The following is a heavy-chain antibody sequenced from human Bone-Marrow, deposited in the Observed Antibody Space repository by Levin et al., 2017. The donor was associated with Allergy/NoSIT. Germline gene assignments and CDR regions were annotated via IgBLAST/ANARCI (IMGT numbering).Heavy chain of an antibody. CDR1: GFTFSGYS. Sequence: GESLNISCAASGFTFSGYSMNWVRQAPGKGLEWVSSISTSSNYIYYADSVKGRFSISRDNAKNSLFLQMSSLRAEDTAVYYCARLSLNAFDIWGRGTMVTVSS. J-gene: IGHJ3*02. CDR2: ISTSSNYI. D-gene: IGHD2-8*01. CDR3: ARLSLNAFDI. V-gene: IGHV3-21*01.